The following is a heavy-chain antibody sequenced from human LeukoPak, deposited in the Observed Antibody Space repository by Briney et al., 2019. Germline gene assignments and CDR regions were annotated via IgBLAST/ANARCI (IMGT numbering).Heavy chain of an antibody. V-gene: IGHV3-30*18. J-gene: IGHJ3*02. D-gene: IGHD5-12*01. CDR1: GFTFSSYG. CDR3: AKDRLRGYSGYDDDAFDI. CDR2: ISYDGSNK. Sequence: PGGSLRLSCAASGFTFSSYGMHWVRQAPGKGLEWVAVISYDGSNKYYADSVKGRFTISRDNSKNTLYLQMNSLRAEDTAVYYCAKDRLRGYSGYDDDAFDIWGQGTMATVSS.